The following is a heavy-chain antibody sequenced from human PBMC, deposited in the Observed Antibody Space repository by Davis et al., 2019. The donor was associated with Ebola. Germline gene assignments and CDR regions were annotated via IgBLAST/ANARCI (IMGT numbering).Heavy chain of an antibody. J-gene: IGHJ5*02. Sequence: GGSLRLSCAASGFTFSSYGMHWVRQPPGKGLEWVAVIWYDGTNEYYADSVKGRFTISRDNSKNTLYLQMNSLRAEDTAVYYCARTMTTVTTGWFDPWGQGTLVTVSS. D-gene: IGHD4-17*01. V-gene: IGHV3-33*01. CDR3: ARTMTTVTTGWFDP. CDR2: IWYDGTNE. CDR1: GFTFSSYG.